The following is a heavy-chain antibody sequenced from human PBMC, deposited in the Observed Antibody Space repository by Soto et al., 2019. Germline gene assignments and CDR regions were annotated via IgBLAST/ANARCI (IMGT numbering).Heavy chain of an antibody. CDR2: IYYSGST. J-gene: IGHJ3*01. Sequence: SQTLSLTCTVSGGYISSYYWSWIRQPPGKGQEWIGYIYYSGSTNYNPSLKSRVTISVDTSKNQFSLKLRSVTAADTAVYYCARIGGWYDSSGYYWGFDAFDFWGQGTMVTVSS. CDR1: GGYISSYY. CDR3: ARIGGWYDSSGYYWGFDAFDF. D-gene: IGHD3-22*01. V-gene: IGHV4-59*01.